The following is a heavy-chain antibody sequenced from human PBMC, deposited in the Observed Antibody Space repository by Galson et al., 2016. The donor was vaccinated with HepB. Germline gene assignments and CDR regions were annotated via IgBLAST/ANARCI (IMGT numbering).Heavy chain of an antibody. CDR2: VYSGGSP. CDR3: ARGPNSDS. CDR1: GFSVSGNY. Sequence: SLRLSCAASGFSVSGNYMSWVRQAPGKGLGRVSHVYSGGSPYYADSVKGRFTMSRDNSKNTLYLQMDSLRVEDTAVYFCARGPNSDSWGQGALVTVSS. D-gene: IGHD4-23*01. V-gene: IGHV3-66*01. J-gene: IGHJ5*01.